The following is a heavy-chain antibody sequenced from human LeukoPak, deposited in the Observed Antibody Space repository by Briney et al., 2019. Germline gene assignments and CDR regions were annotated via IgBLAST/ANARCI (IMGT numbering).Heavy chain of an antibody. J-gene: IGHJ4*02. CDR2: IRYDGSNK. Sequence: GGSLRLSCAASGFTFSSYGMHWVRQAPGKGPEWVAFIRYDGSNKYYADSVKGRFTISRDNSKNTLYLQMNSLRAEDTAVYYCAKEYCSSTSCSIGYWGQGTLVTVSS. D-gene: IGHD2-2*01. CDR3: AKEYCSSTSCSIGY. CDR1: GFTFSSYG. V-gene: IGHV3-30*02.